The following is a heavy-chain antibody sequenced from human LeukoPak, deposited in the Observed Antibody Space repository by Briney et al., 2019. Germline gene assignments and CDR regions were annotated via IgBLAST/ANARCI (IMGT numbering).Heavy chain of an antibody. V-gene: IGHV4-31*11. J-gene: IGHJ4*02. CDR3: ARAVYDYIWGSYRFDY. Sequence: TLSLTCAVSGGSISSGGYSWSWIRQPPGKGLEWIGFIYYSGSTYYNPSLKSRVTFSVDTSKNQFSLKLSSVSAADTAVYYCARAVYDYIWGSYRFDYWGQGTLVTVSS. D-gene: IGHD3-16*02. CDR2: IYYSGST. CDR1: GGSISSGGYS.